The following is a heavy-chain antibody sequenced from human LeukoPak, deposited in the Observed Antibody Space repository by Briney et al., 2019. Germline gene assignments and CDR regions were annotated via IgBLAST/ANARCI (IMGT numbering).Heavy chain of an antibody. J-gene: IGHJ6*02. D-gene: IGHD2-2*01. V-gene: IGHV3-53*01. CDR2: IYSGGST. Sequence: PGGSLRLSCAASGFTVSSNYMSWVRQAPGKGLEWVSVIYSGGSTYYADSVKGRFTISRDSSKNTLYLQMNSLRAEDTAVYYCATRRPNLQYQLPYYYYGMDVWGQGTTVTVSS. CDR3: ATRRPNLQYQLPYYYYGMDV. CDR1: GFTVSSNY.